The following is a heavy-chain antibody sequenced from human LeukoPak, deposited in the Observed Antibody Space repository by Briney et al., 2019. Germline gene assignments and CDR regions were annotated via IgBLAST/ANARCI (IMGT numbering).Heavy chain of an antibody. V-gene: IGHV3-21*01. D-gene: IGHD6-13*01. CDR1: GFTFSSYS. Sequence: PGGSLRLSCAASGFTFSSYSMNWVRQAPGKGLEWVSSISSSSSYIYYADSVKGRFTISRDNAKNSLYLQMNSLRAEDTAVYYCARDRGRGIAAAGTLFYFDYWGQGTLVTVSS. CDR3: ARDRGRGIAAAGTLFYFDY. J-gene: IGHJ4*02. CDR2: ISSSSSYI.